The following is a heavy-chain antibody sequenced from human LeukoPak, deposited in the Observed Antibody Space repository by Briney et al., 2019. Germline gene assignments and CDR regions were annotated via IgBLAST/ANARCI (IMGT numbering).Heavy chain of an antibody. Sequence: SQTLSLTCAVYGGSFSGYYWRWSRHPPGKGLEWIGEINHRGSTNYNPSLKSRVTISVDTSKNQFSLKLSSVTAADTAVYYCARGRVSAYSGSYGYWGQGTLVTVSS. CDR1: GGSFSGYY. D-gene: IGHD1-26*01. J-gene: IGHJ4*02. CDR2: INHRGST. CDR3: ARGRVSAYSGSYGY. V-gene: IGHV4-34*01.